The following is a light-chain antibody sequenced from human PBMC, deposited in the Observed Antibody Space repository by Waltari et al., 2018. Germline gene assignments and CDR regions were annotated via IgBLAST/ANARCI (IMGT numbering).Light chain of an antibody. V-gene: IGKV3-20*01. CDR1: QSVSTPF. CDR2: ATS. Sequence: VLTQSPDTLSLSPGERATLSCRDSQSVSTPFFLWYQQKPGQAPRLLIFATSPRAPGTPDRFSGRGSGTAFTLTISRLEPEDLAVYSCQQYGTFPATFGGGTKVEIK. CDR3: QQYGTFPAT. J-gene: IGKJ4*01.